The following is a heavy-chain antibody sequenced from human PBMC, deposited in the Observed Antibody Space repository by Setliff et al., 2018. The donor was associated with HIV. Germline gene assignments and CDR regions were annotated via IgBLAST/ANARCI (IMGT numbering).Heavy chain of an antibody. CDR1: GGTFSSYA. Sequence: ASVKVSCKASGGTFSSYAISWVRQAPGQGLEWMGGITPIFGTANYAQKFQGRVTITADESTSTAYMELSSLRSEDTAVYYCARDRSPRGYSYGFFDYWGQGTLVTVSS. J-gene: IGHJ4*02. D-gene: IGHD5-18*01. CDR2: ITPIFGTA. CDR3: ARDRSPRGYSYGFFDY. V-gene: IGHV1-69*13.